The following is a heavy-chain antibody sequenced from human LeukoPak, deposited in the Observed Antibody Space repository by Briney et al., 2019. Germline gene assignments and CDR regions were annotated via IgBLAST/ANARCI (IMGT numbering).Heavy chain of an antibody. CDR2: FAGNDTTT. J-gene: IGHJ4*02. CDR3: TTLGYHLDS. D-gene: IGHD3-22*01. CDR1: GFDHGAYE. Sequence: GGSLRLSCAASGFDHGAYEMNCVRQAPGRGHEWVSYFAGNDTTTYYGDYVKGRFTISRDNATNSLYLHMNSLGVEDTALYYCTTLGYHLDSWGQGTLVSVSS. V-gene: IGHV3-48*03.